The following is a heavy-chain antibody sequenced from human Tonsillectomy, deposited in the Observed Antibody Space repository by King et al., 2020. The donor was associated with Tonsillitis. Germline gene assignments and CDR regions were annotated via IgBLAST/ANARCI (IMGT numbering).Heavy chain of an antibody. V-gene: IGHV3-30*02. CDR1: GFTFSGYG. Sequence: VQLVESGGGVVQPGGSLRLSCAASGFTFSGYGMHWVRQAPGKGLEWVAFTRYDGSNKYYADSVKGRFTISRDNSKNTLYLQMNSLRAEDTAVYYCAKVPGTYWYFDLWGRGTLVTVSS. J-gene: IGHJ2*01. CDR2: TRYDGSNK. D-gene: IGHD1-26*01. CDR3: AKVPGTYWYFDL.